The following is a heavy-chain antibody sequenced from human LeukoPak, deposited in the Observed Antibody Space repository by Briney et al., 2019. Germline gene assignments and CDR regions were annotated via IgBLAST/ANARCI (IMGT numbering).Heavy chain of an antibody. V-gene: IGHV4-4*07. J-gene: IGHJ4*02. CDR3: ARDNGYTSGWGPPFDY. CDR2: MYISGST. Sequence: SEALSLTCTVSGGSVSSYYWSWLRQPAGKGLEWIGRMYISGSTKYNPSLKSRVTMSIDTSRNQLSLKLSSVTAADTAVYYCARDNGYTSGWGPPFDYWGQGTLVTVSS. D-gene: IGHD6-19*01. CDR1: GGSVSSYY.